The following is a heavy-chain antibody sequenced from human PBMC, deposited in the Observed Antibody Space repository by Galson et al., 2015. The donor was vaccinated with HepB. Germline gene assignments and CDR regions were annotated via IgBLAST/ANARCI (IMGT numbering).Heavy chain of an antibody. Sequence: CAISGDSVSSNSAAWNWIRQSPSRGLEWLGRTYYRSKWYNDHAVSVKSRITINPDTSKNQFSLQLNSVTPEDTAVYYCVRDGYKFFDYWGQGTLVTVSS. J-gene: IGHJ4*02. CDR1: GDSVSSNSAA. CDR2: TYYRSKWYN. CDR3: VRDGYKFFDY. V-gene: IGHV6-1*01. D-gene: IGHD5-24*01.